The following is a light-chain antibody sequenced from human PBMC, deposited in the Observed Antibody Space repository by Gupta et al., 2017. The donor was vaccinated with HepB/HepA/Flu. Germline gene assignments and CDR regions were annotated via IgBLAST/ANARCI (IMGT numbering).Light chain of an antibody. Sequence: QSALTQPASLSASPGQSITISCTGTSNDVGRYNYVPWYQQYPGKAPKLNIYDVSNRPSGVSNRFSGSKSGNTASLTISGLQAEDEADYYCNSDSTATLSVFGGGTKLTVL. CDR3: NSDSTATLSV. CDR1: SNDVGRYNY. J-gene: IGLJ2*01. V-gene: IGLV2-14*03. CDR2: DVS.